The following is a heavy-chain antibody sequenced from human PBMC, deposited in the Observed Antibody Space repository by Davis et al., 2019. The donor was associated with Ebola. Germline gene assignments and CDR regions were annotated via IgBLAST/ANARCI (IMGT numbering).Heavy chain of an antibody. Sequence: ASVKVSCKASGYTFTGYYMHWVRQAPGQGLEWMGWINPNSGGTNYAQKFQGRVTMTRDTSISTAYMELSRLRSDDTAVYYCASSDTIFGVVITNYFDYWGQGTLVTVSS. J-gene: IGHJ4*02. CDR3: ASSDTIFGVVITNYFDY. CDR2: INPNSGGT. D-gene: IGHD3-3*01. CDR1: GYTFTGYY. V-gene: IGHV1-2*02.